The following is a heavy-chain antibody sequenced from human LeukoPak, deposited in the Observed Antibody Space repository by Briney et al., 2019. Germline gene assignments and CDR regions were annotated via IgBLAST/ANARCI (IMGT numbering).Heavy chain of an antibody. CDR2: ISGSGGST. V-gene: IGHV3-23*01. Sequence: GGSLRLSCAASGFTFSSYAMSWVRQAPGKGLEWVSAISGSGGSTYYADSVKGRFTISRDNTKNTLYLQMNSLRAEDTAVYYCARGNYYGMDVWGQGTTVTVSS. CDR1: GFTFSSYA. CDR3: ARGNYYGMDV. J-gene: IGHJ6*02.